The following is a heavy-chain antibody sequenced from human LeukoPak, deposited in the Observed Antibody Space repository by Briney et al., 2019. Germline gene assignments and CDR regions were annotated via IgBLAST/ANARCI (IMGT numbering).Heavy chain of an antibody. D-gene: IGHD3-22*01. J-gene: IGHJ2*01. Sequence: PSETLSLTCTVSGGSIFSYYFNWIRQPPGKGLGWIGYIYSNGITNYNPSLRSRGTISIATSKNQVSLRLRSVTAADTAIYYCARRAYYDTSGYSPASGYFDLWGRGTLVTVSS. CDR1: GGSIFSYY. CDR2: IYSNGIT. V-gene: IGHV4-4*08. CDR3: ARRAYYDTSGYSPASGYFDL.